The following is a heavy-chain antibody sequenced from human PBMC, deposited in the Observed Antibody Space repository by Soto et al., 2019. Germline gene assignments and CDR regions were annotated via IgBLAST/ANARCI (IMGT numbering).Heavy chain of an antibody. V-gene: IGHV3-43*01. Sequence: GGSLRLSCAASGFTFDDYTMHWVRQAPGKGLEWVSLISWDGGSTYYADSVKGRFTISRDNSKNSLYLQMNSLRTEDTALYYCAKDAVRWGVWGTQYYFDYWGQGTLVTVSS. CDR1: GFTFDDYT. CDR2: ISWDGGST. J-gene: IGHJ4*02. D-gene: IGHD3-16*01. CDR3: AKDAVRWGVWGTQYYFDY.